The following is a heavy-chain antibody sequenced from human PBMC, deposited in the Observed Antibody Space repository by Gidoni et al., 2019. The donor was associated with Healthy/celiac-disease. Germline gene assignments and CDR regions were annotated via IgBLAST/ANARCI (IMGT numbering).Heavy chain of an antibody. CDR2: IYTSGST. CDR1: GGSISSGSYY. CDR3: ARTVVPAAMGGVEWFDY. D-gene: IGHD2-2*01. J-gene: IGHJ4*02. V-gene: IGHV4-61*02. Sequence: QVQLQESGPGLVKPSQTLSLTCTVSGGSISSGSYYWSWIRQPAGKGLEWIGRIYTSGSTNYNPSLKSRVTISVDTSKNQFSLKLSSVTAADTAVYYCARTVVPAAMGGVEWFDYWGQGTLVTVSS.